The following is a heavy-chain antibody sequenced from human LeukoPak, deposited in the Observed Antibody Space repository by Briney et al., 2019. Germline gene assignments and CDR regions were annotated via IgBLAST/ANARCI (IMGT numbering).Heavy chain of an antibody. CDR1: GGSISSYY. V-gene: IGHV4-59*12. CDR2: IYYSGST. Sequence: PSETLSLTCTVSGGSISSYYWSWIRQPPGKGLDWMGYIYYSGSTNYNPSLKSRVTISVDTSKNQFSLKLSSVTAADTAVYYCARILVGGGNNNWFDHWGQGTLVTVSS. CDR3: ARILVGGGNNNWFDH. J-gene: IGHJ5*02. D-gene: IGHD2-21*01.